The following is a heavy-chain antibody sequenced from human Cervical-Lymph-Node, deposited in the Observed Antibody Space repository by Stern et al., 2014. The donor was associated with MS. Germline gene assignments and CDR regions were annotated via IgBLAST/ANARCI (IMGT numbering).Heavy chain of an antibody. CDR3: ASSVGELTPEAV. CDR1: GGPFSSYA. Sequence: EQLVESGAEVKKPGSSVRVSCKASGGPFSSYAISWVRQAPGQGLEWMGGIIPMFGTANYAQKFQGRVTITADDSTSTAYMEVSSLRSEDTAVYYCASSVGELTPEAVWGQGTTVTVFS. CDR2: IIPMFGTA. D-gene: IGHD3-10*01. J-gene: IGHJ6*02. V-gene: IGHV1-69*01.